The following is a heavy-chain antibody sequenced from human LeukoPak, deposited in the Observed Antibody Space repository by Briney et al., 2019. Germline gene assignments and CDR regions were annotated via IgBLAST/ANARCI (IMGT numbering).Heavy chain of an antibody. D-gene: IGHD3-3*01. CDR2: ISGSGGST. Sequence: GGSLRLSCAASGFTFSSCAMSWVRQAPGKGLEWVSAISGSGGSTYYADSVKGRFTISRDNSKNTLYLQMNSLRAEDTAVYYCAKDRNRDDFWSGFPAGWFDPWGQGTLVTVSS. J-gene: IGHJ5*02. V-gene: IGHV3-23*01. CDR3: AKDRNRDDFWSGFPAGWFDP. CDR1: GFTFSSCA.